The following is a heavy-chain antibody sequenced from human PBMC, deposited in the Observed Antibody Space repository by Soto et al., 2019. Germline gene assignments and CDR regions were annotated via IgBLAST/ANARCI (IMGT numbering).Heavy chain of an antibody. CDR2: IYYSGST. J-gene: IGHJ4*02. Sequence: SETLSLTCTVSGGSISSGGYYWSWIRQHPGKGLEWIGYIYYSGSTYYNPSLKSRVTISVDTSKNQFSLKLSSVTAADTAVYYCARVGDYSIGIYFDYWGQGTLVTVSS. CDR1: GGSISSGGYY. V-gene: IGHV4-31*03. CDR3: ARVGDYSIGIYFDY. D-gene: IGHD4-4*01.